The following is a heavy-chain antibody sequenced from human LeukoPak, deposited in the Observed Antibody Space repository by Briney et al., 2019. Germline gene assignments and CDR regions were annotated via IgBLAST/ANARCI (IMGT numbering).Heavy chain of an antibody. CDR1: GFIFKKSW. CDR2: INHDGKEK. D-gene: IGHD3-16*01. V-gene: IGHV3-7*01. J-gene: IGHJ4*01. CDR3: VREGGYDYAEVGY. Sequence: PGGSLRLSCAGSGFIFKKSWMTWVRQAPGKGLEWVANINHDGKEKYYADSVRGRFTISRDNARNSIFLQMNSLRGDDTAVYYCVREGGYDYAEVGYWGHGTLVIVSS.